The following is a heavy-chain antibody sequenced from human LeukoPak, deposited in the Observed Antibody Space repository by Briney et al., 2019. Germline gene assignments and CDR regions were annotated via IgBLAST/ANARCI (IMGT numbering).Heavy chain of an antibody. V-gene: IGHV3-23*01. Sequence: PGGSLRLSCAASGFTFSSYAMSWVRQAPGKGLEWVSAISGSGGSTYYADSVKGRFTISRDNSKNTLCLQMNSLRAEDTAVYYCARTKIVVVPAAIVWGQGTLVTVSS. J-gene: IGHJ4*02. CDR3: ARTKIVVVPAAIV. CDR1: GFTFSSYA. D-gene: IGHD2-2*01. CDR2: ISGSGGST.